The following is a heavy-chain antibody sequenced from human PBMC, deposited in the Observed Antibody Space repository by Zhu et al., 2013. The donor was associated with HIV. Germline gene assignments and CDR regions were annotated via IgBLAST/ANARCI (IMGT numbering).Heavy chain of an antibody. J-gene: IGHJ4*02. CDR3: AKNHPSGSVTPSDY. CDR1: GFTFSSYG. Sequence: VQLVESGGGLVQSGTSLTLSCVASGFTFSSYGMHWIRQAPGKGLEWVTVISYDGTIKYFGDSVKGRFTISRDNSKNTMYLHMNSLRVEDTAVYYCAKNHPSGSVTPSDYWGQGTLVTVSS. V-gene: IGHV3-30*18. CDR2: ISYDGTIK. D-gene: IGHD4-17*01.